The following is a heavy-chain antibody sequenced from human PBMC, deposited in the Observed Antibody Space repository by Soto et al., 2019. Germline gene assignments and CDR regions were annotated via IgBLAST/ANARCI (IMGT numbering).Heavy chain of an antibody. CDR1: GFSLSTSGAD. J-gene: IGHJ4*02. CDR3: AHRRPYSNSPEYFFDY. D-gene: IGHD6-6*01. Sequence: QITLKESGPTLVKPTQTLTLTCTFSGFSLSTSGADVGWIRQPPGKALEWLALIYWDDDKRYSPSLKSSLTITKDTSKNQVVLTMTNMDPLDTATYYCAHRRPYSNSPEYFFDYWGQGTLVTVSS. V-gene: IGHV2-5*02. CDR2: IYWDDDK.